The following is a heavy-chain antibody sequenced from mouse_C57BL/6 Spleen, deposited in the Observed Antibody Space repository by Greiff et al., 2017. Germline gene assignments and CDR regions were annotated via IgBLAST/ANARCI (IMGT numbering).Heavy chain of an antibody. Sequence: VKLQESGPGLVAPSQSLSITCTVSGFSLTSYAISWVRQPPGKGLEWLGVIWTGGGTNYNSALKSRLSISKDNTKSQVFLKMNSLQTDDTARYYCARNGELGENAMDYWGQGTSVTVSS. J-gene: IGHJ4*01. CDR3: ARNGELGENAMDY. D-gene: IGHD4-1*01. CDR1: GFSLTSYA. CDR2: IWTGGGT. V-gene: IGHV2-9-1*01.